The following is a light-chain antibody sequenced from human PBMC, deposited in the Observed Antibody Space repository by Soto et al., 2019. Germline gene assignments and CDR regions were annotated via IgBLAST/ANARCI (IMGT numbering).Light chain of an antibody. CDR1: QNIGNY. CDR2: DSS. Sequence: EIVLTQSPATLSLSPGERATLSCRANQNIGNYLAWYQQKPGQAPRLLIYDSSYRTLDIPARFTGSGSGTVFNLTIRSLEPEDFAVFFCQQRSAGPWTFGQGTKVDI. J-gene: IGKJ1*01. V-gene: IGKV3-11*01. CDR3: QQRSAGPWT.